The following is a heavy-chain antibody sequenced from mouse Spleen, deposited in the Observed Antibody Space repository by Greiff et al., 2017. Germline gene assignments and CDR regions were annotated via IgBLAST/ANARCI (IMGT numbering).Heavy chain of an antibody. CDR1: GFTFSDYG. V-gene: IGHV5-17*01. D-gene: IGHD2-14*01. Sequence: EVKVVESGGGLVKPGGSLKLSCAASGFTFSDYGMHWVRQAPEKGLEWVAYISSGSSTIYYADTVKGRFTISRDNAKNTLFLQMTSLRSEDTAMYYCARDYRYGEFAYWGQGTLVTVSA. CDR2: ISSGSSTI. J-gene: IGHJ3*01. CDR3: ARDYRYGEFAY.